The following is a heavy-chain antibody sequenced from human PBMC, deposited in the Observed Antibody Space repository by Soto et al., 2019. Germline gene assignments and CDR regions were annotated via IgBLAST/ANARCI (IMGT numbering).Heavy chain of an antibody. J-gene: IGHJ4*02. V-gene: IGHV3-23*01. D-gene: IGHD6-19*01. CDR2: ISGSGGST. CDR1: GFTFSSYA. Sequence: GGYLRLSCAASGFTFSSYAMSWVRQAPGKGLEWVSAISGSGGSTYYADSVKGRFTISRDNSKNTLYLQMNSLRAEDTAVYYCAKDLGGAVAAMGYWGQGTLVTVSS. CDR3: AKDLGGAVAAMGY.